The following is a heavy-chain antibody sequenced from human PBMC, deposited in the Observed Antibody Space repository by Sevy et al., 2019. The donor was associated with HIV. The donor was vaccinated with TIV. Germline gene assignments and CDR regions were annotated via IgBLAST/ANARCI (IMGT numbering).Heavy chain of an antibody. V-gene: IGHV3-23*01. Sequence: AGSLRLSCVASGFTFSNSAMSWVRQAPGKELQWVSFIRGSGDGIFYADSAKGRFTISRDNSKNTLYLQMNALRVEDTAVYYCVKRKLFRDYFYYMDVWGKGTTVTVSS. CDR2: IRGSGDGI. D-gene: IGHD3-10*01. J-gene: IGHJ6*03. CDR1: GFTFSNSA. CDR3: VKRKLFRDYFYYMDV.